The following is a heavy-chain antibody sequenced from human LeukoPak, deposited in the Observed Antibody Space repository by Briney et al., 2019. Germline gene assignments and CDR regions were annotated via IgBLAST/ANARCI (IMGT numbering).Heavy chain of an antibody. D-gene: IGHD4-17*01. CDR3: ARVGYGDYFYDY. J-gene: IGHJ4*02. CDR1: GFTFSSYS. CDR2: ISSSSSYI. V-gene: IGHV3-21*01. Sequence: GGSLRLSCAASGFTFSSYSMNWVRQAPGKGLEWVSSISSSSSYIYYADSVKGRFTISRDYAKNSLYLQMNSLRAEDTAVYYCARVGYGDYFYDYWGQGTLVTVSS.